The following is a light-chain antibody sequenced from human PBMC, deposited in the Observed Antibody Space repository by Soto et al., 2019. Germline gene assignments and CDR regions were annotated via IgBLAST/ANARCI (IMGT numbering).Light chain of an antibody. Sequence: PGERATLSCRASQSVSSYLAWYQQKPGQAPRLLIYDASNRATGIPARFSGSGSGTDFTLTISSLEPEDFAVYYCQQRSNWLTFGGGTRVDIK. CDR2: DAS. V-gene: IGKV3-11*01. CDR1: QSVSSY. CDR3: QQRSNWLT. J-gene: IGKJ4*02.